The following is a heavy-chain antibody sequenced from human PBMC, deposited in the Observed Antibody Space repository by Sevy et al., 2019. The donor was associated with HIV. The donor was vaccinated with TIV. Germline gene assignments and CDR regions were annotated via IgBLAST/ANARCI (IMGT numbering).Heavy chain of an antibody. CDR1: GGSMKRSY. D-gene: IGHD3-16*01. CDR2: VYYSGST. V-gene: IGHV4-59*01. Sequence: SETLSLTCTVTGGSMKRSYWSWIRQSPGKGLERIGYVYYSGSTKYSPSLKSRVTISIDTSKNQFSLSLSSVTAADTAVYYCARGPHYEASSYIGGNFDYWSQGTRVTVSS. CDR3: ARGPHYEASSYIGGNFDY. J-gene: IGHJ4*02.